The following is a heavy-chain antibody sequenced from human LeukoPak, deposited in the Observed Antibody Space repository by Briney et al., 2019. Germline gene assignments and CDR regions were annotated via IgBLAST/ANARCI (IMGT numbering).Heavy chain of an antibody. CDR1: GGSISTYY. CDR2: IYYSGIT. J-gene: IGHJ6*02. CDR3: ARDRVDYYDSSGLYYYYGMDV. V-gene: IGHV4-59*01. D-gene: IGHD3-22*01. Sequence: SETLSLTCTVSGGSISTYYWSWIRQFPGKGLEWIGYIYYSGITNSKPSLYSRVTISVDTSKNQFSLKLRSMTAADTAVYYCARDRVDYYDSSGLYYYYGMDVWGQGTTVTVSS.